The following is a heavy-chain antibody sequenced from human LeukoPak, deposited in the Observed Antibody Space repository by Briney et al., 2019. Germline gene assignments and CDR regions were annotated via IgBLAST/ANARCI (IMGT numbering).Heavy chain of an antibody. V-gene: IGHV1-24*01. Sequence: ASVKVSCKVSGYTLTELSMHWVRQAPGKGLEWMGGFDPEDGETIYAQKFQGRVTMTEDTSTDTAYMELSSLRSEDTAVYYWATDGGELNPFDYWGQGTLVTVSS. D-gene: IGHD1-26*01. CDR3: ATDGGELNPFDY. CDR2: FDPEDGET. CDR1: GYTLTELS. J-gene: IGHJ4*02.